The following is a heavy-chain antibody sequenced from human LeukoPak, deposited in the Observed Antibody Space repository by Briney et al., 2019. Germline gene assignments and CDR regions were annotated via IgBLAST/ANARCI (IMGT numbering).Heavy chain of an antibody. Sequence: ASVKVSCKASGYIFTGYYIHWVRQAPGQGLERMGWINPNSGGTNYVQKFEGRVTMTRDTSISTAYMELSRLRSEDTAVYSAGYHDAYDIWGQGTMVTVSS. J-gene: IGHJ3*02. CDR3: GYHDAYDI. CDR1: GYIFTGYY. D-gene: IGHD5-12*01. V-gene: IGHV1-2*02. CDR2: INPNSGGT.